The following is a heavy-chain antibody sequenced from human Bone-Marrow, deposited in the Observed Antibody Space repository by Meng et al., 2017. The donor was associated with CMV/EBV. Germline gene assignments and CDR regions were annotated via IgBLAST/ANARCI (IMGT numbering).Heavy chain of an antibody. Sequence: GESLKISCEASGCTFSNYNMNWVRQAPGKGLEWVSSISSTSGYIYYADSLKGRFTISRDNAKNSLYLQMNSLRAEDTAVYYCARLIYYDFWSGYHYGMDVWGQGTTVTVSS. J-gene: IGHJ6*02. CDR3: ARLIYYDFWSGYHYGMDV. D-gene: IGHD3-3*01. CDR1: GCTFSNYN. V-gene: IGHV3-21*01. CDR2: ISSTSGYI.